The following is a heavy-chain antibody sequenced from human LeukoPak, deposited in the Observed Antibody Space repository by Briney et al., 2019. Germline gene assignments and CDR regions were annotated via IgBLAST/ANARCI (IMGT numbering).Heavy chain of an antibody. D-gene: IGHD1-7*01. CDR1: GFSFSSPG. CDR2: INGESTFK. V-gene: IGHV3-21*01. Sequence: EGSLRLSCTASGFSFSSPGMNWVRQAPGKGLEWVSSINGESTFKVYADSVKGRFTISRDNAKNSLYLQMDSLRAEDTAVYYCAKYQTGTWTSYDSSDIWGQGTLVTVSS. J-gene: IGHJ3*02. CDR3: AKYQTGTWTSYDSSDI.